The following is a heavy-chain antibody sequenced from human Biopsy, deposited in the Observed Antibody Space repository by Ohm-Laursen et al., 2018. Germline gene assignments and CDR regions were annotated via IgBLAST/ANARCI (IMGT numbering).Heavy chain of an antibody. CDR1: GGSISDSTYH. CDR2: IYYSGNT. D-gene: IGHD3-3*01. CDR3: ARQVDFWSGYVDY. Sequence: GTLSLTCTVSGGSISDSTYHWGWIRQSPGKGLEWIGNIYYSGNTDYSPSLKSRVTISVDTSNNQFSLKLRSVTAADTAVYYCARQVDFWSGYVDYWAREPWSPSPQ. V-gene: IGHV4-39*01. J-gene: IGHJ4*02.